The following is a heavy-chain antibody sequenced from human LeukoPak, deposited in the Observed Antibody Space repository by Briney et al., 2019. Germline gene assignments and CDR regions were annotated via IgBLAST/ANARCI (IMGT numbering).Heavy chain of an antibody. CDR3: ARFDSSGLYFDY. CDR1: GGSISSYY. V-gene: IGHV4-30-4*08. D-gene: IGHD3-22*01. CDR2: IYYSGST. J-gene: IGHJ4*02. Sequence: SETLSLTCTVSGGSISSYYWSWIRQPPGKGLEWIGYIYYSGSTYYNPSLKSRVTISVDTSKNQFSLKLSSVTAADTAVYYCARFDSSGLYFDYWGQGTLVTVSS.